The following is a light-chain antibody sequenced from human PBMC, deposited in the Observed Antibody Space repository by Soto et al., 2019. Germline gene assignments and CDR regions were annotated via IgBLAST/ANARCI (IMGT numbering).Light chain of an antibody. J-gene: IGLJ1*01. CDR2: EGS. Sequence: QSVPTQPASVSGSPGQSITISCTRTSSDVGSYNLVSWYQQHPGKAPKLMIYEGSKRPSGVSNRFSGSKSGNTASLTISGLQAEDEADYYCCSYAGSSTSVFGTGTKHTV. V-gene: IGLV2-23*01. CDR1: SSDVGSYNL. CDR3: CSYAGSSTSV.